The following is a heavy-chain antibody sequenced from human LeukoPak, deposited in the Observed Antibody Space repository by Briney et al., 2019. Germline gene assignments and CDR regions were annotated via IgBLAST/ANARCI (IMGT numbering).Heavy chain of an antibody. J-gene: IGHJ4*02. CDR3: AGRIAVAGTLQY. CDR2: FRGSGGST. D-gene: IGHD6-19*01. Sequence: GGSLRLSCVASGFTFSNYAMSWVRQAPGKGLEWVLVFRGSGGSTDYADSVKGRFTISTNTSKNTLYLEMNSLRVEDTAVYYCAGRIAVAGTLQYWGQGTLVTVSS. V-gene: IGHV3-23*01. CDR1: GFTFSNYA.